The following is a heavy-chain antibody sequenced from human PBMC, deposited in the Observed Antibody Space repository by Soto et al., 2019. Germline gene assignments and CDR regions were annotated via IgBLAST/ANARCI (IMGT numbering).Heavy chain of an antibody. J-gene: IGHJ3*02. CDR1: GFTFNNYA. V-gene: IGHV3-23*01. CDR2: VLGGGGST. Sequence: VQLLESGGGLVQPGGSLRLSCAASGFTFNNYAMSWVRQTPGKGLEWVSGVLGGGGSTFYADSVKGRFTISRDNSKNTLYVQMNSLRAEDTAIYYCARKGPPRDAFDIWGQGTMVTVSS. CDR3: ARKGPPRDAFDI.